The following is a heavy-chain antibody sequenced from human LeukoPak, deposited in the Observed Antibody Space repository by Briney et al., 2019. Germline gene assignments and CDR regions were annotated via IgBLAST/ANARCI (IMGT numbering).Heavy chain of an antibody. CDR3: ARKETYYDILTGWYYYYYMDV. Sequence: GGSLRLSCAASGFTFSSYWMSWVRRAPGKGLEWVANIKQDGSEKYYVDSVKGRFTISRDNAKNSLYLQMNSLRAEDTAVYYCARKETYYDILTGWYYYYYMDVWGKGTTVTVSS. J-gene: IGHJ6*03. CDR2: IKQDGSEK. V-gene: IGHV3-7*01. CDR1: GFTFSSYW. D-gene: IGHD3-9*01.